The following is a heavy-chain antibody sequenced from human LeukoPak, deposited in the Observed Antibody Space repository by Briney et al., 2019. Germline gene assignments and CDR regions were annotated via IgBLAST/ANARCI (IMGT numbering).Heavy chain of an antibody. D-gene: IGHD3-9*01. CDR3: AKDLRVAALDI. Sequence: PGGSRRLSCAASGFTFSIYVMSWVRQAPGKGLEWVSDISGIGGSTYYADSVKGRFTISRDNSKNTLYLQMNSLRAEDTAVYYCAKDLRVAALDIWGQGTMVIVSS. CDR1: GFTFSIYV. V-gene: IGHV3-23*01. CDR2: ISGIGGST. J-gene: IGHJ3*02.